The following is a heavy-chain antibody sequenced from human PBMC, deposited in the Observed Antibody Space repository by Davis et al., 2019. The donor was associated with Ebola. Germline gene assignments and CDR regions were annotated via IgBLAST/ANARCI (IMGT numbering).Heavy chain of an antibody. J-gene: IGHJ6*02. CDR2: IYYSGST. CDR1: GGSISSSSYY. CDR3: ARDEITARRDYYYYYGMDV. D-gene: IGHD6-6*01. Sequence: SETLSLTCTVSGGSISSSSYYWGWIRQPPGKGLEWIGYIYYSGSTNYNPSLKSRVTISVDTSKNQFSLKLSSVTAADTAVYYCARDEITARRDYYYYYGMDVWGQGTTVTVSS. V-gene: IGHV4-61*01.